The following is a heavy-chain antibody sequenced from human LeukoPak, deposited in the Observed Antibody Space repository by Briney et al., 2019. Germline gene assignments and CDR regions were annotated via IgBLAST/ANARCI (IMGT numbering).Heavy chain of an antibody. Sequence: NPSETLSLTCTVSGGSISSSSSYWSWISQPPGKGLEWSGEINHSGSTNYNPSLKSRVTISVDTSKNQFSLKLSSVTAADTAVYYCAGDLYGDYAWDAFDIWGQGTMVTVSS. V-gene: IGHV4-39*07. D-gene: IGHD4-17*01. CDR3: AGDLYGDYAWDAFDI. CDR1: GGSISSSSSY. CDR2: INHSGST. J-gene: IGHJ3*02.